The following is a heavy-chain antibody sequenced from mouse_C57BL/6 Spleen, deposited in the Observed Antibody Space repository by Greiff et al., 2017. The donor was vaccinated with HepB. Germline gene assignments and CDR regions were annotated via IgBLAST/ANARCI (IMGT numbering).Heavy chain of an antibody. Sequence: EVMLVESGGGLVKPGGSLKLSCAASGFTFSDYGMHWVRQAPEKGLEWVAYISSGSSTIYYADTVKGRFTISRDNAKNTLFLQMTSLRSEDTAMYYFARPSNWGWFAYWGQGTLVTVSA. D-gene: IGHD4-1*01. V-gene: IGHV5-17*01. J-gene: IGHJ3*01. CDR2: ISSGSSTI. CDR1: GFTFSDYG. CDR3: ARPSNWGWFAY.